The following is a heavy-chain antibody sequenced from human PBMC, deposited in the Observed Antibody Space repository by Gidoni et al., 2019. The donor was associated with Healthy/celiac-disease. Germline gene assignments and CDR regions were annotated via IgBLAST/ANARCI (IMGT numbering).Heavy chain of an antibody. D-gene: IGHD3-3*01. CDR2: IRSKAYGGTT. Sequence: EVQLVESGGGLVQPGRSLRLSCTASGFTFGDYAMSWFRQAPGKGLEWVGFIRSKAYGGTTEYAASVKGRFTISRDDSKSIAYLQMNSLKTEDTAVYYCTSLYDFGSGYYPDFFDYWGQGTLVTVSS. CDR1: GFTFGDYA. J-gene: IGHJ4*02. CDR3: TSLYDFGSGYYPDFFDY. V-gene: IGHV3-49*03.